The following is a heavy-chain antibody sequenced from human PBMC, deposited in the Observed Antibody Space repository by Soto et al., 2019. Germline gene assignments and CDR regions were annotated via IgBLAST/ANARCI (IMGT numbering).Heavy chain of an antibody. CDR1: GGSISSYY. D-gene: IGHD3-10*01. J-gene: IGHJ3*02. V-gene: IGHV4-59*01. CDR3: ARVWGGAFDI. Sequence: SETLSLTCTVSGGSISSYYWSWIRQPLGKGLEWIGYIYYSGSTNYNPSLKSRVTISVDTSKNQFSLKLTSVTAADTAVYYCARVWGGAFDIWGQGTMVTVSS. CDR2: IYYSGST.